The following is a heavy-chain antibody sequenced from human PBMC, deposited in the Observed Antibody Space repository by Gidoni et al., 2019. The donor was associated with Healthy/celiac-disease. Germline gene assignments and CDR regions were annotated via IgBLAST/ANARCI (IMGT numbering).Heavy chain of an antibody. Sequence: EVQLVESGGGLVNPGGSLRLSCAASGFPFSSSSMNWFRQAPGKGVEWVSSISSSSSYIYYGDSVKGRFTISRDNAKNSLYLKMNSLRAEDTAVYYWARGVVVPAASLPEYFQHWGQGTLVTVSS. D-gene: IGHD2-2*01. CDR2: ISSSSSYI. CDR1: GFPFSSSS. CDR3: ARGVVVPAASLPEYFQH. V-gene: IGHV3-21*01. J-gene: IGHJ1*01.